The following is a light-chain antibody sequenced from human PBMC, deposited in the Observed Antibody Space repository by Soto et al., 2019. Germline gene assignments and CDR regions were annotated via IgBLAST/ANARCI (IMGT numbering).Light chain of an antibody. Sequence: EIVLTQSPATLSLSPGERATLSCRASQSIRNYLAWYQHKPGQAPRLLIYDAFNRATGIPARFSGSGSGTDFTLTSSSLEAEDFSVYYCQQRSNWRGTFGPGTRVEIK. CDR2: DAF. CDR1: QSIRNY. V-gene: IGKV3-11*01. CDR3: QQRSNWRGT. J-gene: IGKJ3*01.